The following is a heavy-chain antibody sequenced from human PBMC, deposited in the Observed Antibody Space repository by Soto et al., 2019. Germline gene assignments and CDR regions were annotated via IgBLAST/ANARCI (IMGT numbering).Heavy chain of an antibody. Sequence: QVQLVQSGAEVKKPGASVKVSCKGSGYTFTSYHINWVRQATGQGLEWMGWMNPNSGNTGYAQTLQGRFTMTWDTSISTAYMELSSLRFEDTAMYYCARGHISSTKNWLDPWGQGTLVTVSS. CDR1: GYTFTSYH. J-gene: IGHJ5*02. CDR3: ARGHISSTKNWLDP. CDR2: MNPNSGNT. V-gene: IGHV1-8*01. D-gene: IGHD6-6*01.